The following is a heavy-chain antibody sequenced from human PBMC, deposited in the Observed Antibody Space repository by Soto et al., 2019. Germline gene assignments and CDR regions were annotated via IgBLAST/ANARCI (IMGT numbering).Heavy chain of an antibody. CDR1: GFTFSSYE. J-gene: IGHJ6*02. CDR3: AGDQEAGSFFPYYYGMDV. Sequence: GGSLRLSCATSGFTFSSYEMNWVRQAPGKGLEWVSYISSSGSTIYYADSVKGRFTISRDNAKNSLYLQMDSLRAEDTAVYYCAGDQEAGSFFPYYYGMDVWGQGTTVTVSS. CDR2: ISSSGSTI. D-gene: IGHD6-13*01. V-gene: IGHV3-48*03.